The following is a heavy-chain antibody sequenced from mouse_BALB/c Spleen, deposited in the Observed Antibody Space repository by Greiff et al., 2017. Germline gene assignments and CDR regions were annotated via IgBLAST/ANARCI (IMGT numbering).Heavy chain of an antibody. CDR3: ARGDGNYFFDY. J-gene: IGHJ2*01. D-gene: IGHD2-1*01. Sequence: VKLQESGAELMKPGASVKISCKATGYTFSSYWIEWVKQRPGHGLEWIGEILPGSGSTNYNEKFKGKATFTADTSSNTAYMQLSSLTSEDSAVYYCARGDGNYFFDYWGQGTTLTVSS. V-gene: IGHV1-9*01. CDR1: GYTFSSYW. CDR2: ILPGSGST.